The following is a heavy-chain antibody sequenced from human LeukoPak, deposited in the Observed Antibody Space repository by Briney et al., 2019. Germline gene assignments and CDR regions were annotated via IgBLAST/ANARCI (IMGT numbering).Heavy chain of an antibody. J-gene: IGHJ4*02. CDR3: ATPREPWNERDY. V-gene: IGHV3-30*03. CDR1: GFTFSSYG. Sequence: PGRSLRLSCAASGFTFSSYGMHWVRQAPGKGLEWVAVISYDGSNKYYADSVKGRFTISRDNSKNTLYLQMNSLRAEDTAVYYCATPREPWNERDYWGQGTLVTVSS. D-gene: IGHD1-1*01. CDR2: ISYDGSNK.